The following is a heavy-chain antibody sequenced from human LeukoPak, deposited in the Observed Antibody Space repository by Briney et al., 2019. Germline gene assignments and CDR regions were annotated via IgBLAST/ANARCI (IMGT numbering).Heavy chain of an antibody. CDR1: GFTFSNYA. CDR3: AGRITGYSSGYAF. CDR2: ISGSAHKI. D-gene: IGHD5-18*01. Sequence: PGGSLRLSCVGSGFTFSNYAMSWVRQAPGKGLDWVSVISGSAHKIRYADSVRGRFTISRDNSENTVYLQMNNLRGEDTAIYYCAGRITGYSSGYAFWGQGTLVTVSS. V-gene: IGHV3-23*01. J-gene: IGHJ4*02.